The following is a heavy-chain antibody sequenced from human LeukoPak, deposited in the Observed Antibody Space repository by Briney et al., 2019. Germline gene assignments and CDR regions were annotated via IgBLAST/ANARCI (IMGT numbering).Heavy chain of an antibody. Sequence: ASVKVSCKASGYTFTGYYMHWVRQAPGRGLEWMGWINPNGGGTNYAQKFQGWVTMTRDTSISTAHMELSRLRSDDTAVYYCARGVAAAIDYWGQGTLVTVSS. J-gene: IGHJ4*02. CDR1: GYTFTGYY. CDR2: INPNGGGT. V-gene: IGHV1-2*04. CDR3: ARGVAAAIDY. D-gene: IGHD6-13*01.